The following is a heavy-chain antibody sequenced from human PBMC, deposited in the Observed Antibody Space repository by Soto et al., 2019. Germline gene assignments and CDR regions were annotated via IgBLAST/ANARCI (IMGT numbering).Heavy chain of an antibody. CDR1: GFTFISYG. V-gene: IGHV3-33*01. CDR3: AREHRGSFDY. Sequence: QVQLVESGGGVVQPGRSLRLSCAASGFTFISYGMHWVRQAPGKGLEWVAVIWYDGSNKYYADSVKGRFTISRDNSKNTLYLQMTSLRAEDTAVYYCAREHRGSFDYWGQGTLVTVSS. D-gene: IGHD3-10*01. J-gene: IGHJ4*02. CDR2: IWYDGSNK.